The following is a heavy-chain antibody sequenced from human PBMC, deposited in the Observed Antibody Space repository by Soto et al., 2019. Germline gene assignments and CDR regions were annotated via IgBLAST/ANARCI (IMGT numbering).Heavy chain of an antibody. D-gene: IGHD4-4*01. V-gene: IGHV4-59*08. CDR3: ARQVHNYNLNWFDP. CDR1: GGSIRSYY. CDR2: IYYSGST. J-gene: IGHJ5*02. Sequence: SETLSLTCTVSGGSIRSYYWSWIRQPPGKGLEWIGYIYYSGSTNYNPSLKSRVTISVDTSKNQFSLKLSSVTAADTAVYYCARQVHNYNLNWFDPWGQGTLVTVSS.